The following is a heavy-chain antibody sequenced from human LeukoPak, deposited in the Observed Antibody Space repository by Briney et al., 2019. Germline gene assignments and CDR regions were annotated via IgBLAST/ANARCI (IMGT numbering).Heavy chain of an antibody. J-gene: IGHJ4*02. CDR1: GFSFSSYA. CDR3: ARDLYADFWSGSVFDY. CDR2: ISGSGGTT. Sequence: PGGSLRLSCEASGFSFSSYATSWVRQASGKGLEWVSGISGSGGTTYYAGSGKGRFAISRDISKDPLYLQMSTLRAGDTALYYCARDLYADFWSGSVFDYWGRGTLVTVSS. D-gene: IGHD3-3*01. V-gene: IGHV3-23*01.